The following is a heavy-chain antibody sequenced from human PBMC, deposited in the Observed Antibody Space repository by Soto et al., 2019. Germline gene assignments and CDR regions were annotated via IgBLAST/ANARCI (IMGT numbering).Heavy chain of an antibody. CDR3: AKAIEGAWEPNDY. V-gene: IGHV3-23*01. D-gene: IGHD1-26*01. CDR2: ISRAGSNI. CDR1: GFTFSNCA. J-gene: IGHJ4*02. Sequence: EVQLLESGGGVVQPGGSLRLSCAASGFTFSNCAMKWVRQAPGKGLEWVSDISRAGSNIYYADSVKGRFTISRDNSKNTLYLQMNSLRAEDKAVYYFAKAIEGAWEPNDYWGQGTLVTVSS.